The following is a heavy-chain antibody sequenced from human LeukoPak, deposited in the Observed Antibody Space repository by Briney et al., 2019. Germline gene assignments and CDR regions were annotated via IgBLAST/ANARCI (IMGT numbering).Heavy chain of an antibody. D-gene: IGHD3-22*01. J-gene: IGHJ4*02. V-gene: IGHV3-21*01. Sequence: GGSLRLSCAASGFTFSSYSTNWVRQAPGKGLEWVSFISSSSSYIYYADSVKGRFTISRDNAKISLYLQMNSLRAEDTAVYYCARDHHYYDSSGYYVFDYWGQGTLVTVSS. CDR3: ARDHHYYDSSGYYVFDY. CDR2: ISSSSSYI. CDR1: GFTFSSYS.